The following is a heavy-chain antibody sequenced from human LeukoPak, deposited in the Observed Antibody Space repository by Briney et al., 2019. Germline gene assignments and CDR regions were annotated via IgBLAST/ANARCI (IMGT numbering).Heavy chain of an antibody. Sequence: SETLSLTCTVSGGSISSSSYYWGWIRQPPGKGLEWIGSIYYSGSTYYNPSLKSRVTISVDTSKNQFSLKLSSVTAADTAVYYCARTKAPNPFRRGWANWFDPWGQGTLVTVSS. D-gene: IGHD6-19*01. CDR3: ARTKAPNPFRRGWANWFDP. V-gene: IGHV4-39*01. CDR1: GGSISSSSYY. CDR2: IYYSGST. J-gene: IGHJ5*02.